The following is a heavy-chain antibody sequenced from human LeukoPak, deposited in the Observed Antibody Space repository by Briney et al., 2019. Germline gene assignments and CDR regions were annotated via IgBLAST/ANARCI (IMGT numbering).Heavy chain of an antibody. CDR1: GGTFSSYA. CDR3: ARGITGRCFDY. CDR2: IIPIFGTA. Sequence: GASVKVSCKASGGTFSSYAISWVRQAPGQGLEWMGGIIPIFGTANYAQKFQGRVTITADESTGTAYMELSSLRSEDTAVYYCARGITGRCFDYWGQGTLVTVSS. D-gene: IGHD1-20*01. V-gene: IGHV1-69*13. J-gene: IGHJ4*02.